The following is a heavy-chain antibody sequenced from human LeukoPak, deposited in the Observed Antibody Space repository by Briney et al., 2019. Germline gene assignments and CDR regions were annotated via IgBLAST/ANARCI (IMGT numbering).Heavy chain of an antibody. CDR3: ARAPCGSGSPYFDY. CDR1: GFTFSSYS. V-gene: IGHV3-21*01. J-gene: IGHJ4*02. D-gene: IGHD3-10*01. CDR2: ISSSSSYI. Sequence: PGGSLRLSCAASGFTFSSYSMNWVRQAPGKGLEWVSSISSSSSYIYYADSVKGRFTISRDNAKNSLYLQMNSLRAEDTAVYYCARAPCGSGSPYFDYWGQGTLVTVSS.